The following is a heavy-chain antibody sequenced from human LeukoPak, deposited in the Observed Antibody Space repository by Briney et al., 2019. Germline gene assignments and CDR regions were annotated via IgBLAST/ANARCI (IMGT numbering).Heavy chain of an antibody. CDR3: ATLPYYYDSSGSYYFDY. Sequence: GGSLRLSCAPSGFTFSTYWMSWVRQAPGKGLEWVANIKQDGSEKYYVDSVKGRFTISRDNSKNTLYLQMNSLRVEDTAVYYCATLPYYYDSSGSYYFDYWGQGTLVTVSS. J-gene: IGHJ4*02. CDR1: GFTFSTYW. D-gene: IGHD3-22*01. CDR2: IKQDGSEK. V-gene: IGHV3-7*01.